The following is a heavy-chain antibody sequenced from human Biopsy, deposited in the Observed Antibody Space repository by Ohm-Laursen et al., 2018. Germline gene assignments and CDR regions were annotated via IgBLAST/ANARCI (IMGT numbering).Heavy chain of an antibody. CDR3: ARGEGSSWFDP. CDR2: VIPIPNVA. D-gene: IGHD1-26*01. CDR1: GDSFTSYA. J-gene: IGHJ5*02. V-gene: IGHV1-69*01. Sequence: SSVKVSCKASGDSFTSYAIGWVRQAPGQGLEWMGGVIPIPNVATYAQKFQGRITITADESTSTAYMELSSLTSDDTAVYFCARGEGSSWFDPWGHGTLVTVSS.